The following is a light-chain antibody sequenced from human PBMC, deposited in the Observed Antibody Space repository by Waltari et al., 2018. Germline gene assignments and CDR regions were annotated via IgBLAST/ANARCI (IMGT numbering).Light chain of an antibody. CDR1: KLGDKY. V-gene: IGLV3-1*01. CDR2: HDT. J-gene: IGLJ3*02. CDR3: QAWDRNTVV. Sequence: SYEVTQPPSVSVSPGQTASITCSGHKLGDKYTSWYHQKPGQSPLLLIHHDTKRPSGIPERFSGSSSGNTATLTISGTQAFDEGDYYCQAWDRNTVVFGGWTKLTVL.